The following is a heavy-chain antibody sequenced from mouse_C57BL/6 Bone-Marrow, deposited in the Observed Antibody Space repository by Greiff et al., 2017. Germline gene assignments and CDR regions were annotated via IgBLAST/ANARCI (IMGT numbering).Heavy chain of an antibody. CDR2: IDPETGGT. V-gene: IGHV1-15*01. CDR3: TREGSSLYYAMDY. D-gene: IGHD1-1*01. CDR1: GYTFTDYE. J-gene: IGHJ4*01. Sequence: QVQLQQSGAELVRPGASVTLSCKASGYTFTDYEMHWVKQTPVHGLEWIGAIDPETGGTAYNQKFKGKAILTADKSSSTAYMELRSLTSEDSAVYYCTREGSSLYYAMDYGGQGTSVTVSS.